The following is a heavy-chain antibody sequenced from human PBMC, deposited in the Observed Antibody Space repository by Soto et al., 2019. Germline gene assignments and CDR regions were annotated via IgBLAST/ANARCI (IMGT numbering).Heavy chain of an antibody. D-gene: IGHD3-10*01. V-gene: IGHV3-48*03. CDR1: GFSFSTYE. CDR3: APRKSGSFNIGAFDI. J-gene: IGHJ3*02. CDR2: ISKNGIDI. Sequence: EVQLVESGGGLVQPGGSLRLSCAASGFSFSTYEMNWVRQAPGKGLEWVSYISKNGIDIYYADSVKGRFTISRDNASNSLFRQMNSLRAEDTAVYYCAPRKSGSFNIGAFDIWGQGTMVTVSS.